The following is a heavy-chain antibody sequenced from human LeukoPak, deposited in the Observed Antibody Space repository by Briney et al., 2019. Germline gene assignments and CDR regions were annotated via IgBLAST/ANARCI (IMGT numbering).Heavy chain of an antibody. CDR3: ARGGVPGAFTIFGVVIIGWFDP. Sequence: SETLSLTCAVYGGSFSGYYWSWIRQPPGKGLEWIGEINRSGSTNYNPSLKSRVTISVDTSKNQFSLKLSSVTAADTAVYYCARGGVPGAFTIFGVVIIGWFDPWGQGTLVTVSS. D-gene: IGHD3-3*01. CDR1: GGSFSGYY. CDR2: INRSGST. J-gene: IGHJ5*02. V-gene: IGHV4-34*01.